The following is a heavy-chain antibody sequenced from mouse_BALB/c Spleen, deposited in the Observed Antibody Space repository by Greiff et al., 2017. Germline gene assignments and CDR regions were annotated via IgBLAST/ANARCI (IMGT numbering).Heavy chain of an antibody. CDR3: ARTKVRRIGYAMDY. CDR2: IWSGGST. D-gene: IGHD2-14*01. V-gene: IGHV2-2*02. Sequence: QVHVKQSGPGLVQPSQSLSITCTVSGFSLTSYGVHWVRQSPGKGLEWLGVIWSGGSTDYNAAFISRLSISKDNSKSQVFFKMNSLQANDTAIYYCARTKVRRIGYAMDYWGQGTSVTVSS. CDR1: GFSLTSYG. J-gene: IGHJ4*01.